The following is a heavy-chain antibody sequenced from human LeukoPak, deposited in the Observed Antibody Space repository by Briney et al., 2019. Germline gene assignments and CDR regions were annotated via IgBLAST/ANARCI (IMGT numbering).Heavy chain of an antibody. J-gene: IGHJ4*02. CDR1: GFTFSSDS. CDR3: ARDLTSVPTG. Sequence: GGSLRLSCAGSGFTFSSDSMNWVRQAPGKGLEWVSYISSSGNTKHYVDSVKGRFTISRDNAKNSVYLQMNSLRNEDTAVYYCARDLTSVPTGWGQGTLVTVSS. D-gene: IGHD4-17*01. V-gene: IGHV3-48*02. CDR2: ISSSGNTK.